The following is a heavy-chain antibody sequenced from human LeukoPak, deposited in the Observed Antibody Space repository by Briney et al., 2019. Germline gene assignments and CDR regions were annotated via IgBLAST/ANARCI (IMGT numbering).Heavy chain of an antibody. CDR1: GFTFSTYW. V-gene: IGHV3-74*01. D-gene: IGHD6-13*01. Sequence: GGSLRLPCAASGFTFSTYWMHWVRQAPGKGLVWVSRINSDGSNTAYADSVKGRFTVSRDNAENTLYLQMNTLRAEDTAVYYCTRGKTPAGTDYWGQGTLVTVSS. CDR2: INSDGSNT. J-gene: IGHJ4*02. CDR3: TRGKTPAGTDY.